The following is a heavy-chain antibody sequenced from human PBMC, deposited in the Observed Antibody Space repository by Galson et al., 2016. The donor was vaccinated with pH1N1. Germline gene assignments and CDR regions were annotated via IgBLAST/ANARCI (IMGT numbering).Heavy chain of an antibody. J-gene: IGHJ4*02. CDR3: AKDKRSGWSVVGGFMDH. CDR2: ISGGGTI. Sequence: SLRLSCAVSGFTFRSYAMNWVRQAPGKGPEWVPVISGGGTIHSADSVRGRFTISRDNSNNTVYLQMNSLSAEDTGVYYCAKDKRSGWSVVGGFMDHWGQGTLVTVSS. D-gene: IGHD6-19*01. CDR1: GFTFRSYA. V-gene: IGHV3-23*01.